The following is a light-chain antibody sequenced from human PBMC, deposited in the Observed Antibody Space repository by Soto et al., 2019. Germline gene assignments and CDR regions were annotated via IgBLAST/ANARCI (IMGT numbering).Light chain of an antibody. V-gene: IGKV1-16*01. CDR1: QDISNY. CDR3: QEYIIPPFT. J-gene: IGKJ2*01. Sequence: DIQMTQSPSSLSASIGDRVTITCRASQDISNYLAWCQQKPGKAPQSLIYAASSLESGVPTRFSGSASGTDFTLTISSLQPEDVATYYCQEYIIPPFTFGQGTKLEIE. CDR2: AAS.